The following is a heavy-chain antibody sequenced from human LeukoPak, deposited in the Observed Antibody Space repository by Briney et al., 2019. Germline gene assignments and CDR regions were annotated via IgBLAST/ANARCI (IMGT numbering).Heavy chain of an antibody. CDR2: ISYDGSNK. J-gene: IGHJ3*02. Sequence: GSLRLSCAASGFTFSSYGMHWVRQAPGKGLEWVAVISYDGSNKYYADSVKGRFTISRDNSKNTLYLQVNSLRAEDTAVYYCATYTNSSSGFDIWGQGTMVTVSS. V-gene: IGHV3-30*03. CDR1: GFTFSSYG. CDR3: ATYTNSSSGFDI. D-gene: IGHD6-6*01.